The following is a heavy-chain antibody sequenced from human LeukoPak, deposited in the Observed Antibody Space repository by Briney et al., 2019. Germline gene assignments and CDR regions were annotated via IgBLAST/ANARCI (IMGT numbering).Heavy chain of an antibody. CDR3: ASGPYPAAGTDHQFDY. CDR1: GASISSYY. J-gene: IGHJ4*02. D-gene: IGHD6-13*01. V-gene: IGHV4-59*01. CDR2: IFYSGST. Sequence: PWETLSLTCTVSGASISSYYWSWIRQPPGKGLEWIGYIFYSGSTLYNPSLQSRVTISVDTSKNQFSLKLTSVTAADTAVYYCASGPYPAAGTDHQFDYWGRGTVVTVSS.